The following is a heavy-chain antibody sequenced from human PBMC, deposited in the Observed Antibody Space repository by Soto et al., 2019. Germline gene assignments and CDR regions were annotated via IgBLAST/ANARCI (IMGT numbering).Heavy chain of an antibody. Sequence: EVQLVESGGGLVQPGGSLRLSCAASGFTFSSYSMYWVRQAPGKGQEWVSYISSSSNIIYYADYVKGRFTIGRDNAKNALYLLMNSLRAEDTAVYYCARARVRGVENAFDIWGQGTMVTVSS. CDR2: ISSSSNII. CDR1: GFTFSSYS. D-gene: IGHD3-10*01. J-gene: IGHJ3*02. CDR3: ARARVRGVENAFDI. V-gene: IGHV3-48*04.